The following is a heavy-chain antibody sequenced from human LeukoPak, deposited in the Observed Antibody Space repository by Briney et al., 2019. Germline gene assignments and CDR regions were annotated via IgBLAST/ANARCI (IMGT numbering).Heavy chain of an antibody. CDR3: ARDLGSDWYAHFDY. CDR2: IKQGGRET. Sequence: GGSLRLSCAVSGFTFSSYWMSWVRQAPGKGLEWVSEIKQGGRETYSVASVKGRLTISRDNAQNSLYLQMNSLRAEDTAVYYCARDLGSDWYAHFDYWGQGALVTVSS. D-gene: IGHD6-19*01. J-gene: IGHJ4*02. CDR1: GFTFSSYW. V-gene: IGHV3-7*04.